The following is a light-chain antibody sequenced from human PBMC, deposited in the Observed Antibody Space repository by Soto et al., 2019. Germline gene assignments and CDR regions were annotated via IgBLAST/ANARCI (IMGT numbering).Light chain of an antibody. V-gene: IGKV3-15*01. J-gene: IGKJ2*01. CDR1: QSVSNN. CDR2: SAS. Sequence: EKVLTQSPATLSMSPGEKATLSCRASQSVSNNLAWYQQKPGQAPRLLICSASTRATGIAARFSGRGSGTEFTLTIAGLQSEDFAIYYCQQYSDWPTFGQGTKVDIK. CDR3: QQYSDWPT.